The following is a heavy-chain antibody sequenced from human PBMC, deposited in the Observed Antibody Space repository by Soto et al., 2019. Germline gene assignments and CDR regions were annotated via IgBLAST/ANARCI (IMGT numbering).Heavy chain of an antibody. D-gene: IGHD6-13*01. CDR2: ISSSGATI. V-gene: IGHV3-48*03. J-gene: IGHJ4*02. CDR1: EFTFRSYE. CDR3: VRFGGAAAGPGDY. Sequence: GGSLRLSCVASEFTFRSYEMNWVRQAPGKGLEWVSYISSSGATIYYTDSVKGRFTISRDNAKKSLYLQMNSLRAEDTAVYYCVRFGGAAAGPGDYWGQGTLVTVSS.